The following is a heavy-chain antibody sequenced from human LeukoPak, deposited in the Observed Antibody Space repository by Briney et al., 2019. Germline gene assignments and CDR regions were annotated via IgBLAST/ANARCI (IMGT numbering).Heavy chain of an antibody. CDR1: EYTFTGYH. Sequence: ASVKVSCKGSEYTFTGYHMHWVRQAPGQGLEWMGWINPNSGGTNYAQKFQGRVTMTGDTSISTAYMELSRLTSDDTAVYYCARMLGRDGYNSYFLGYWGQGTLVTVSS. CDR3: ARMLGRDGYNSYFLGY. CDR2: INPNSGGT. V-gene: IGHV1-2*02. D-gene: IGHD5-24*01. J-gene: IGHJ4*02.